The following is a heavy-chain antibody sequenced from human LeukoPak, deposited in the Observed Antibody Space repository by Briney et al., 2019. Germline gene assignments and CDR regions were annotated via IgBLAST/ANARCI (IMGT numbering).Heavy chain of an antibody. J-gene: IGHJ4*02. CDR2: ISGNGVNK. D-gene: IGHD3-22*01. Sequence: PGGSLRLPCAASGFAFDTYAMSWVRQAPGGGLEWVSGISGNGVNKYYADSVKGRFTVSRDNSKDTLWLQMNALRAEDTAVYFCAKRDYSDVSGYSPLFANWRQGTLVTVSS. CDR1: GFAFDTYA. CDR3: AKRDYSDVSGYSPLFAN. V-gene: IGHV3-23*01.